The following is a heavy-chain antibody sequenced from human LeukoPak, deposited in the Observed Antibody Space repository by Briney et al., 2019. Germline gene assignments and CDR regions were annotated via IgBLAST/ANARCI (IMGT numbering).Heavy chain of an antibody. V-gene: IGHV1-2*02. Sequence: ASVKVSCKASGYTFTSYDINWMRQATGQGLEWMGWINPNSGGTNYAQKFQGRVTMTRDTSISTAYMELSRLRSDDTAVYYCARSTMIVVVTHYYGMDVWGQGTTVTVSS. CDR3: ARSTMIVVVTHYYGMDV. CDR2: INPNSGGT. CDR1: GYTFTSYD. D-gene: IGHD3-22*01. J-gene: IGHJ6*02.